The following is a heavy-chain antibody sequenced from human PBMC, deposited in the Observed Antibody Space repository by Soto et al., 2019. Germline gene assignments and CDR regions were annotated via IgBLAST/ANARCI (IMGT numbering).Heavy chain of an antibody. CDR1: GDSISRRNW. CDR2: IHHSGST. CDR3: ASAAAVADAIVYCLDV. J-gene: IGHJ6*02. V-gene: IGHV4-4*02. Sequence: QVQLQESGPGLVKPSGTLSLSCAVSGDSISRRNWWSWVRQSPGQGLEWIGEIHHSGSTNYNLSHESRVTISIDKSKISFSLSLHSATAADSAVYYCASAAAVADAIVYCLDVWGQGTAVTVSS. D-gene: IGHD6-25*01.